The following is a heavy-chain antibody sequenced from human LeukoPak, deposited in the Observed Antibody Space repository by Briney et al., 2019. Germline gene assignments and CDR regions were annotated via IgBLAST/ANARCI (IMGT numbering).Heavy chain of an antibody. D-gene: IGHD6-13*01. Sequence: PGGSLRLSCAASGFTFSSYWMSWVRQAPGKGLEWVANIKQDGSEKYYVDSVKGRFTISRDNAKNSLYLQMNSLRAEDTAVYYCARDQEGIAAAGTWSNVENWFDPWGQGTLVTVSS. J-gene: IGHJ5*02. CDR2: IKQDGSEK. V-gene: IGHV3-7*01. CDR1: GFTFSSYW. CDR3: ARDQEGIAAAGTWSNVENWFDP.